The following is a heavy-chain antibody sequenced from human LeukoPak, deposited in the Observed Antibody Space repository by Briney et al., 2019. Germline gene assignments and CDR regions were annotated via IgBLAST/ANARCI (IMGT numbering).Heavy chain of an antibody. V-gene: IGHV3-30-3*01. J-gene: IGHJ4*02. D-gene: IGHD5-24*01. Sequence: RRGGSLRLSCAASGFTFSSYAMHWVRQAPGKGLEWVAIISYDGTKKYYADSVKGRFTISRDNSKNTLYLQMNSLRTEDTAVYYCARDGYISRHYFDYWGQGTLVTVSS. CDR1: GFTFSSYA. CDR2: ISYDGTKK. CDR3: ARDGYISRHYFDY.